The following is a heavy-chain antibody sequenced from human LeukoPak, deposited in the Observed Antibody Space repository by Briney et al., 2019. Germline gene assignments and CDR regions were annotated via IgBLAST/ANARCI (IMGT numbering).Heavy chain of an antibody. Sequence: GGSLRLSCAASGFTFSDYYMSWIRQAPGKGLEWVSYISSSGSTIYYADSVKGRFTISRDNSKNTLYLQMSSLRVEDTAFYYCAKGKVNHDGAFDVWGQGTMVTVSS. CDR2: ISSSGSTI. D-gene: IGHD1-14*01. CDR3: AKGKVNHDGAFDV. V-gene: IGHV3-11*01. J-gene: IGHJ3*01. CDR1: GFTFSDYY.